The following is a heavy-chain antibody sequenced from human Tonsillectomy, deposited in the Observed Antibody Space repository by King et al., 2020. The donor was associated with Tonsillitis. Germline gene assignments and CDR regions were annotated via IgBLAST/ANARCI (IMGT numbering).Heavy chain of an antibody. J-gene: IGHJ4*02. CDR1: GFPFVDYG. CDR3: SRIPGTSWKPNLFDY. D-gene: IGHD1-14*01. V-gene: IGHV3-49*03. CDR2: IRRKAYGATT. Sequence: VQLVESGGGLVQPGRSLRLSCTTSGFPFVDYGMSWFRQAPGKRLEWVGFIRRKAYGATTEYAASEQGRFAISTDDSKSIAYLQMNRLKTEDTAIYYCSRIPGTSWKPNLFDYWGQGILVAVSS.